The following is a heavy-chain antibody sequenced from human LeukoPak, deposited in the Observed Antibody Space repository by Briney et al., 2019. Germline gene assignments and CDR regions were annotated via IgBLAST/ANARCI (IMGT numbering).Heavy chain of an antibody. D-gene: IGHD1-26*01. CDR1: GFTFSNYW. CDR2: IKQDGSEK. V-gene: IGHV3-7*01. CDR3: ASGGSYYPLFGY. Sequence: GGSLRPSCAASGFTFSNYWMSWVRQAPGKGLEWVANIKQDGSEKYYVESVKGRFTISRDNAKNSLYLQMNSLRAEDTALYYCASGGSYYPLFGYWGQGTLVTVSS. J-gene: IGHJ4*02.